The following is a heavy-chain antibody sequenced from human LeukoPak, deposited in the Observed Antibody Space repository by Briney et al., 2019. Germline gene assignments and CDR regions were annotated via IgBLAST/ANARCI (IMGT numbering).Heavy chain of an antibody. V-gene: IGHV3-23*01. CDR1: GFTFNTYA. CDR3: AKGGGAGVYSGSYYFDY. CDR2: ISGSGDST. J-gene: IGHJ4*02. D-gene: IGHD1-26*01. Sequence: GGSLRLSCAASGFTFNTYAMTWVRQAPGKGLEWVSGISGSGDSTYYVDSVRGRFAISRDNSKSTLYLQMNSLRAEDTAVYYCAKGGGAGVYSGSYYFDYWGQGTLVTVSS.